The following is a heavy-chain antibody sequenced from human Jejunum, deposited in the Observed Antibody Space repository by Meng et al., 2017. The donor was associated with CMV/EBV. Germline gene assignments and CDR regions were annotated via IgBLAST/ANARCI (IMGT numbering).Heavy chain of an antibody. CDR2: ISTYNDNP. CDR1: GSTFSSYG. V-gene: IGHV1-18*01. D-gene: IGHD2-21*02. J-gene: IGHJ4*02. Sequence: QVQRVQSGAEVKRPGASVKVSCKASGSTFSSYGFTWVRQAPGQGLEWLGWISTYNDNPKYAQKVQGRVTMTADTSTSTAYMELRSLTSDDTAVYYCARDLWPHIVVVTAPSEFWGQGTLVTVSS. CDR3: ARDLWPHIVVVTAPSEF.